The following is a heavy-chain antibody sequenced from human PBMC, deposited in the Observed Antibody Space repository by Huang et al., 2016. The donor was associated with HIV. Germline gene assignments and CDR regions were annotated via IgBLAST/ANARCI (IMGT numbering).Heavy chain of an antibody. CDR3: VRFNDSKGWYDAFDI. CDR2: INFSGNT. CDR1: VGFFSGYY. J-gene: IGHJ3*02. D-gene: IGHD6-19*01. Sequence: QVQLQQSGAGLLKPSETLSLTCAVYVGFFSGYYWSWIRQPPGKGLEWIGKINFSGNTNTNPSLKSRFTISVCTAKKQCSRKLTSVTAADTAKYYCVRFNDSKGWYDAFDIWGQGTMVTVSS. V-gene: IGHV4-34*01.